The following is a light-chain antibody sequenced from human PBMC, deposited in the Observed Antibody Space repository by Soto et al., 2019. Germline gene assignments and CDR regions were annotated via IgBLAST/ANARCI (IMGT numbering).Light chain of an antibody. CDR3: CSFAPFTTSYV. CDR1: SSDVVSSNL. Sequence: QSALTQPASASGSPGQSITISCTGTSSDVVSSNLVSWYQQHPHRAPKLIIYEGARRPSGVSGRFSASMSGNTASLRISGLQAEDEADYYCCSFAPFTTSYVFGTGTKLTVL. CDR2: EGA. V-gene: IGLV2-23*01. J-gene: IGLJ1*01.